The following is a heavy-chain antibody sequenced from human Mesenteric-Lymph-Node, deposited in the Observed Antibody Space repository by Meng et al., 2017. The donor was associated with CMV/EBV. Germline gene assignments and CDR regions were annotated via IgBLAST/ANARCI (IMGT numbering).Heavy chain of an antibody. CDR3: ARHYGGNSYDY. CDR1: GFTFNSYS. CDR2: IKQDGSEK. J-gene: IGHJ4*02. D-gene: IGHD4-23*01. V-gene: IGHV3-7*01. Sequence: GESLKISCAASGFTFNSYSMNWVRQAPGKGLEWVANIKQDGSEKYHVDSVKGRFTISRDNAKNSLFLQMNSLRVEDTAVYYCARHYGGNSYDYWGQGTLVTVSS.